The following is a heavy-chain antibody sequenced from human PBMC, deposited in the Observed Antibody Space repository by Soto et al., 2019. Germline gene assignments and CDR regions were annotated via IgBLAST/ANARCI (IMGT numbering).Heavy chain of an antibody. CDR1: GGSISSGGYY. V-gene: IGHV4-31*01. CDR2: IDYSGST. D-gene: IGHD3-22*01. CDR3: ARAATYYYDSSGYYYSPVFDY. J-gene: IGHJ4*02. Sequence: QVQLQESGPGLVKPSQTLSLTCTVSGGSISSGGYYWSWIRQHPGKGLEWIGYIDYSGSTYYNPYPKEAVTITVNPSKKHVPLKLSSVPAPDTALYYCARAATYYYDSSGYYYSPVFDYWGQGTLVTVSS.